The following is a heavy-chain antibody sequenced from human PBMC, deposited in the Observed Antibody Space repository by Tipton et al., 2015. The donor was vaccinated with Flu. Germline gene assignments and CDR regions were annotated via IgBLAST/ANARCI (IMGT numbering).Heavy chain of an antibody. CDR1: GYTFTSYD. J-gene: IGHJ3*02. Sequence: QLVQSGAEVKKPGASVKVSCKASGYTFTSYDINWVRQATGQGLEWMGWMNPNSGNTGYAQKFQGRVTMTRNTSISTAYMELSSLRSEDTAVYYCARGTSWLDITMIVVVIENDAFDIWGQGTMVTVSS. D-gene: IGHD3-22*01. CDR2: MNPNSGNT. V-gene: IGHV1-8*01. CDR3: ARGTSWLDITMIVVVIENDAFDI.